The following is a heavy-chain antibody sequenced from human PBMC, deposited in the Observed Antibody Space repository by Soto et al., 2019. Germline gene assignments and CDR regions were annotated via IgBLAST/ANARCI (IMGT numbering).Heavy chain of an antibody. J-gene: IGHJ4*02. CDR3: AREAAVGLFDY. V-gene: IGHV1-18*01. Sequence: QVQLVQSGAEVKKPGASVKVYCKASGYTFTSYGLSWVRHAPGQGLEWRGWIRAYNGNTRYAQKLKGRVTMTTDTSPSTAYMELRMRRSDDTAVYYCAREAAVGLFDYGGQGTRVTVSS. CDR1: GYTFTSYG. D-gene: IGHD1-26*01. CDR2: IRAYNGNT.